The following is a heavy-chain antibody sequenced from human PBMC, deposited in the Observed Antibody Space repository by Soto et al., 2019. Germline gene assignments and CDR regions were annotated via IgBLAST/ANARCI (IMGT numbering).Heavy chain of an antibody. CDR1: GGSFSGYY. CDR3: ARTSYYDSTGYYNLDV. CDR2: IHHSETT. J-gene: IGHJ6*02. Sequence: SETLSLTCAVYGGSFSGYYWSWIRQPPGKGLEWIGEIHHSETTNYNPSLNSRVSISVDKSKNQFSLKLNSVNAADTADYYCARTSYYDSTGYYNLDVWGPGTTVTVSS. V-gene: IGHV4-34*01. D-gene: IGHD3-22*01.